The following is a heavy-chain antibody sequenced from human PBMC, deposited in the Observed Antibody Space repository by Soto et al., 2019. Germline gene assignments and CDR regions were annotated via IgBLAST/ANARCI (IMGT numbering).Heavy chain of an antibody. J-gene: IGHJ4*02. D-gene: IGHD3-10*01. CDR1: GFTFSSYA. Sequence: GGSLRLSCAASGFTFSSYAMSWVRQAPGKGLEWVSAISGSGGSTYYADSVKGRFTISRDNSKNTLYLKMNSLRAEDTAVYYCAKDRAGGYGSGSYQFDYWGQGTLVTVSS. CDR2: ISGSGGST. CDR3: AKDRAGGYGSGSYQFDY. V-gene: IGHV3-23*01.